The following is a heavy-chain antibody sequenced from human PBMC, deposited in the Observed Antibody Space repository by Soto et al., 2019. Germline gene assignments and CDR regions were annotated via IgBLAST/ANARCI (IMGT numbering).Heavy chain of an antibody. CDR2: INTYNGNT. V-gene: IGHV1-18*01. CDR1: GYTFTRYG. Sequence: QVQLVQSGAEVKNPGASVKVSCKASGYTFTRYGIGWARQAPGQGLEWMGWINTYNGNTNYAQNVQGRVTLTKDTSTSTAYMELRSLRSNDTAIYYCAMVDVYVTPSPQNVWGQGTTVIVS. D-gene: IGHD3-16*01. CDR3: AMVDVYVTPSPQNV. J-gene: IGHJ6*02.